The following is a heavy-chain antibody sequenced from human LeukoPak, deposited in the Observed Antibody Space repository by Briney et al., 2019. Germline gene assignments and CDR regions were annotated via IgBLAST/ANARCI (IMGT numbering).Heavy chain of an antibody. J-gene: IGHJ6*03. V-gene: IGHV4-34*01. D-gene: IGHD5-18*01. Sequence: PSETLSLTCAVYGGSFSGYYWSWIRQPPGKGLEWIGEINHSGSTNYNPSLKSRVTISVDTSKNQFSLKLSSVTAANTAVYYCARGAGGYSYGYGAYMDVWGKGTTVTVSS. CDR1: GGSFSGYY. CDR3: ARGAGGYSYGYGAYMDV. CDR2: INHSGST.